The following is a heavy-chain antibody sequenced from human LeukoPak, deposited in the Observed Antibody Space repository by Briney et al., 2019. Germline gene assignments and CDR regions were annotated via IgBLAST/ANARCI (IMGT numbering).Heavy chain of an antibody. D-gene: IGHD6-19*01. CDR1: GYTFSSYT. CDR2: INTNTGNP. CDR3: AREYRIAVAGVAAY. Sequence: ASVKVSCKASGYTFSSYTMNWVRQAPGQRLELMGGINTNTGNPTYAQGFTGRFVFSLDTSVSTAYLQINSLKAEDTAVYYCAREYRIAVAGVAAYWGQGTLVTVSS. V-gene: IGHV7-4-1*02. J-gene: IGHJ4*02.